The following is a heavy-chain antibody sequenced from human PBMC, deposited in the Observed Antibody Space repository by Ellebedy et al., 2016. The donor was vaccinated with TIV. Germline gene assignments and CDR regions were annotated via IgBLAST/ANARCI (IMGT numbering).Heavy chain of an antibody. CDR1: GFTFSSYW. V-gene: IGHV3-7*01. CDR2: INQDGSEK. CDR3: ATDGSYGDYRSPAHAFEF. D-gene: IGHD4-17*01. Sequence: GESLKISCAAPGFTFSSYWMSWVRQAPGKGLEWVANINQDGSEKYYVDSVKGRFTISRDNARNSLYLQMNSLGADDTAVYYCATDGSYGDYRSPAHAFEFWGQGTRVTVSS. J-gene: IGHJ3*01.